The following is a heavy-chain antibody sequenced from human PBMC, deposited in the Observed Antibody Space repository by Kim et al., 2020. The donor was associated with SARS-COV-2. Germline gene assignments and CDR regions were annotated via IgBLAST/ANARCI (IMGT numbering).Heavy chain of an antibody. D-gene: IGHD5-18*01. CDR1: GGSISSSNW. CDR3: AKLDTAMAQGLQ. J-gene: IGHJ4*02. CDR2: IYHSGST. Sequence: SETLSLTCAVSGGSISSSNWWSWVRQPPGKGLEWIGEIYHSGSTNYNPSLKSRVTISVDKSKNQFSLKLSSVTAADTAVYYCAKLDTAMAQGLQWGQGTLVTVSS. V-gene: IGHV4-4*02.